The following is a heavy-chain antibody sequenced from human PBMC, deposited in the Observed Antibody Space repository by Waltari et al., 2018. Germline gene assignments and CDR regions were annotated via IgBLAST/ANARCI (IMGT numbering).Heavy chain of an antibody. D-gene: IGHD6-19*01. CDR2: IVGGSGNT. Sequence: QMQLVQSGPEVKKPGTSVKVSCKASGFTFTSSAVQWVRQARGQRLEWIGWIVGGSGNTNYAQKFQERVTITRDMSTSTAYMELSSLRSEDTAVYYCAAGAAGYSSGWRDFDYWGQGTLVTVSS. J-gene: IGHJ4*02. V-gene: IGHV1-58*01. CDR3: AAGAAGYSSGWRDFDY. CDR1: GFTFTSSA.